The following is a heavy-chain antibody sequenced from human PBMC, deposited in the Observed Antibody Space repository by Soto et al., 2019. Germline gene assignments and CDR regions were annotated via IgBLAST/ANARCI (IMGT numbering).Heavy chain of an antibody. D-gene: IGHD3-22*01. J-gene: IGHJ4*02. CDR1: GFTFSNYA. CDR3: AKGPRFPLYYDSSGYRYDFDY. Sequence: PGGSLRLSCAASGFTFSNYAMSWVRQAPGKGLEWVSGITGSGVGTYYADSVKGRFTISRDSSKNAVHLQMNSLRAEDTAVYYCAKGPRFPLYYDSSGYRYDFDYWGQGTLVTVSS. V-gene: IGHV3-23*01. CDR2: ITGSGVGT.